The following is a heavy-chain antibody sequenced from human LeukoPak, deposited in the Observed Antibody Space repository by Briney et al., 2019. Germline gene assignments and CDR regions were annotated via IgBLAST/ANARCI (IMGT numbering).Heavy chain of an antibody. D-gene: IGHD3-16*01. V-gene: IGHV3-74*01. CDR3: XRDMNXXXXAFDI. Sequence: GGSLRLSCAASGFTFKSYWMHWVRQAPGKGLVWVSLINNDGSSTNYADSVKGRFTISRDNAKNTLYLQMNSLRAEDTAVYYXXRDMNXXXXAFDIWGQGTMVTVSS. CDR2: INNDGSST. J-gene: IGHJ3*02. CDR1: GFTFKSYW.